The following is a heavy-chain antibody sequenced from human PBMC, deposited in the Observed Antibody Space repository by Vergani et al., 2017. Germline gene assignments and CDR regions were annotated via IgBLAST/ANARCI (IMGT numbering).Heavy chain of an antibody. V-gene: IGHV4-59*01. CDR1: GGSLSGFS. CDR3: ARSIVSRNPPDYFDN. Sequence: QVQLQESGPGLVRPSETLSLTCTVSGGSLSGFSWNWIPQTPGEGLEWIGYVEDRGYFNYNPSLKTRVSMSSDTSNNQFSLMLSSVTVADTAVYYCARSIVSRNPPDYFDNWGQGTLVTVSS. CDR2: VEDRGYF. D-gene: IGHD1-14*01. J-gene: IGHJ4*02.